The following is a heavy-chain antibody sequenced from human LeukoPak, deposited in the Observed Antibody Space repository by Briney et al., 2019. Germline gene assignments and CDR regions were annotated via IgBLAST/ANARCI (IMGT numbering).Heavy chain of an antibody. D-gene: IGHD3-3*01. CDR1: GGIFSSHA. CDR2: IIPIFGTA. Sequence: SVKVSCKASGGIFSSHAISWVRQAPGQGLEWMGGIIPIFGTANYAQKFKGRVTITADESTSTAYMELSSLRSEDTAVYHCARRSGPYYYYMDVWGKGTTVTVSS. J-gene: IGHJ6*03. V-gene: IGHV1-69*13. CDR3: ARRSGPYYYYMDV.